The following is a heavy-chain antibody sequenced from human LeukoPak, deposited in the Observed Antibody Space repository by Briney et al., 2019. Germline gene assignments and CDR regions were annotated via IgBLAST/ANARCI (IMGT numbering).Heavy chain of an antibody. CDR2: ISYDGSNK. D-gene: IGHD5/OR15-5a*01. J-gene: IGHJ4*02. CDR1: GFTFSSYG. CDR3: AKDLPLDY. Sequence: GGSLRLSCAASGFTFSSYGMHWVRQAPGKGLEWVAVISYDGSNKYYADSVKGRFTISRDNSKNTLYLQMNSLRAEDTAVYYCAKDLPLDYWGQGTLVTVSS. V-gene: IGHV3-30*18.